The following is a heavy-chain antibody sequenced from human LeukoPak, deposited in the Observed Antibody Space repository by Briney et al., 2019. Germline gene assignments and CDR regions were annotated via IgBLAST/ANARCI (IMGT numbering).Heavy chain of an antibody. D-gene: IGHD3-22*01. J-gene: IGHJ4*02. V-gene: IGHV4-34*01. CDR2: INQSGST. CDR1: GGSLSPYY. CDR3: ATLGGLYYESHGYPDFDH. Sequence: PSETLSLTCSVSGGSLSPYYWSSIRQPPGGGLEWLGEINQSGSTNYNPSLKSRVTISVEKFKNQFSLEVTSVTAADTAIYYCATLGGLYYESHGYPDFDHWGQGTLVTVSS.